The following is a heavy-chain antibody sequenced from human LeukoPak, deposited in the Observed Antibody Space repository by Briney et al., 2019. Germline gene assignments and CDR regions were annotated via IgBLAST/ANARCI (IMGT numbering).Heavy chain of an antibody. Sequence: ASVTVSCKVSGYTLTELSMHWVRQAPGKGLEWMGGFDPEDGETIYAQKFQGRVTMTEDTSTDTAYVELSSLRSEDTAVYYCATTSPHPYYDFWSGYYRFDYWGQGTLVTVSS. CDR1: GYTLTELS. CDR2: FDPEDGET. CDR3: ATTSPHPYYDFWSGYYRFDY. D-gene: IGHD3-3*01. V-gene: IGHV1-24*01. J-gene: IGHJ4*02.